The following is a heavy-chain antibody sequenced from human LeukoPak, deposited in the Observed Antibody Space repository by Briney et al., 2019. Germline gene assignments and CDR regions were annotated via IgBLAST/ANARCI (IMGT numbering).Heavy chain of an antibody. Sequence: GGSLRLSCSASGFTFSSYAMHWVRQAPGKGLEYVSAISSNGGSTYYADSVKGRFTISRDNSKNTLYLHMNSLRAEDTAVYYCAKLPREYCSSTSCPNWFDTWGQGTLVTVSS. J-gene: IGHJ5*02. D-gene: IGHD2-2*01. CDR1: GFTFSSYA. CDR2: ISSNGGST. CDR3: AKLPREYCSSTSCPNWFDT. V-gene: IGHV3-64*04.